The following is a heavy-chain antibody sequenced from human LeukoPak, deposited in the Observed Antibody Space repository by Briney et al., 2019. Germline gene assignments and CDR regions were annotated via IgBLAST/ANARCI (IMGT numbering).Heavy chain of an antibody. J-gene: IGHJ4*02. Sequence: PGGSLRLSCAASGFTFSSYAMHWVRQAPGKGLEWVAVISYDGSNKYYADSVKGRFTISRDNSKNTLYLQMNSLRAEDTAVYYCARPSDYGDETYWGQGTLVTVSS. CDR2: ISYDGSNK. V-gene: IGHV3-30-3*01. D-gene: IGHD4-17*01. CDR3: ARPSDYGDETY. CDR1: GFTFSSYA.